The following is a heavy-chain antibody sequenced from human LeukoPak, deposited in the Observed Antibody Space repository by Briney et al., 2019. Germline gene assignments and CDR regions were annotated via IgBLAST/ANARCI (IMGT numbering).Heavy chain of an antibody. CDR3: AREGAYVWGSYRSVYYFDY. CDR1: GFTFSSYS. J-gene: IGHJ4*02. Sequence: PGGSLRLSCAASGFTFSSYSMNWVRQAPGKGLEWVSYISSSSSTIYYADSVKGRFTISRDNAENSLYLQMNSLRAEDTAVYYCAREGAYVWGSYRSVYYFDYWGQGTLVTVSS. D-gene: IGHD3-16*02. V-gene: IGHV3-48*04. CDR2: ISSSSSTI.